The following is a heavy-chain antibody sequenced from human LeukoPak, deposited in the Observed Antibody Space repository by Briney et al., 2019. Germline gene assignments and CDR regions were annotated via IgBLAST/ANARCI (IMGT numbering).Heavy chain of an antibody. J-gene: IGHJ4*02. CDR2: IKQDGGEK. Sequence: GSLRLSCAASGFTFSNYWMSWVRQAPGKGLEWVAVIKQDGGEKYYVDSVKGRFTISRDNAKSSLYLQMNSLRAEDTAAYYCAKDWGGYWGQGTLVTVSS. D-gene: IGHD3-16*01. V-gene: IGHV3-7*03. CDR1: GFTFSNYW. CDR3: AKDWGGY.